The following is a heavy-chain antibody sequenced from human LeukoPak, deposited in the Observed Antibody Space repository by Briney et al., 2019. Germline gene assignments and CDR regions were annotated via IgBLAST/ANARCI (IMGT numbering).Heavy chain of an antibody. J-gene: IGHJ6*03. V-gene: IGHV3-30*02. D-gene: IGHD3-3*01. CDR2: IRYDGSNK. Sequence: GGSLRLSCAVSGFTFSNYGMHWVRQAPGKGLEWVAFIRYDGSNKYYADSVKGRFTISRDNSKNTLYLQMNSLRAEDTAVYYCAKLPGVEEPSMDVWGKGTTVTVSS. CDR3: AKLPGVEEPSMDV. CDR1: GFTFSNYG.